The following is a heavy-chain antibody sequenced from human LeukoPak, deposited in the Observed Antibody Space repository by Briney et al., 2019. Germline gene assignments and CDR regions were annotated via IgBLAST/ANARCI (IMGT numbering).Heavy chain of an antibody. J-gene: IGHJ6*02. CDR1: GGTFSSYA. V-gene: IGHV1-69*13. D-gene: IGHD6-6*01. Sequence: GASVKVSCKASGGTFSSYAISWLRQAPGQGLEWMGGIIPIFGTANYAQKFQGRVTITADESTSTAYMELSSLRSEDTAVYYCAREWDLVHSHYYYGMDVWGQGTTVTVSS. CDR3: AREWDLVHSHYYYGMDV. CDR2: IIPIFGTA.